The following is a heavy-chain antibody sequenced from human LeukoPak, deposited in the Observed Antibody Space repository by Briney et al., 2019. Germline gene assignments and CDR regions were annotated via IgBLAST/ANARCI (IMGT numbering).Heavy chain of an antibody. CDR1: GFTFSGYS. Sequence: PGGSLRLSCAASGFTFSGYSMNWVRQAPGKGLEWVSSISSSSSYIYYAGSVKGRFTISRDNAKNSLYLQMNSLRAEDAAVYYCARGVVRYFDYWGQGALVTVSS. D-gene: IGHD3-9*01. CDR2: ISSSSSYI. J-gene: IGHJ4*02. V-gene: IGHV3-21*01. CDR3: ARGVVRYFDY.